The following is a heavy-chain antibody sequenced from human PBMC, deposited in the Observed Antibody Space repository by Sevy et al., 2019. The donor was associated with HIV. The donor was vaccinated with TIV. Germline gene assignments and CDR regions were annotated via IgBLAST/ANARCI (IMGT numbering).Heavy chain of an antibody. J-gene: IGHJ3*02. V-gene: IGHV3-23*01. D-gene: IGHD3-22*01. Sequence: GGSLRLSCVASGFTFSNYAMNWVRQAPWKGLEWVSTIFRGGDGTYYADSVKGRFTISRDNSKDTVYLQLSSLRADDTAVYYCAGALYDSSGSFDALDIWGQGTMVTVSS. CDR3: AGALYDSSGSFDALDI. CDR1: GFTFSNYA. CDR2: IFRGGDGT.